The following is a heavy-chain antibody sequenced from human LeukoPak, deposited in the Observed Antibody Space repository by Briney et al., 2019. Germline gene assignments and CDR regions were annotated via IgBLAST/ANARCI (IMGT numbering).Heavy chain of an antibody. J-gene: IGHJ1*01. V-gene: IGHV1-18*01. CDR3: ARAYYDFWSDLEYFQH. Sequence: ASVKVSCKASGYTFTSYGISWVRQAPGQGLEWMGWISAYNGNTNNAQKLQGRVTMTTDTSTSTAYMELRSLRSDDTAVYYCARAYYDFWSDLEYFQHWGQGTLVTVSS. CDR2: ISAYNGNT. CDR1: GYTFTSYG. D-gene: IGHD3-3*01.